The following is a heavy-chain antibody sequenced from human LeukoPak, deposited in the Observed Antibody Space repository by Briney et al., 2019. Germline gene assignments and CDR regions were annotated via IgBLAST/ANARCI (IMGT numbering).Heavy chain of an antibody. CDR1: GFIFDDYA. J-gene: IGHJ4*02. V-gene: IGHV3-9*01. Sequence: GGSLRLSCAASGFIFDDYAMHWVRQAPGKGLEWVSGITWNSDSIDYADSVKGRFTISRDNSKNTPYLQMNSLRAEDTAVYYCARGGEWFGELTYYFDYWGQGTLVTVSS. CDR2: ITWNSDSI. CDR3: ARGGEWFGELTYYFDY. D-gene: IGHD3-10*01.